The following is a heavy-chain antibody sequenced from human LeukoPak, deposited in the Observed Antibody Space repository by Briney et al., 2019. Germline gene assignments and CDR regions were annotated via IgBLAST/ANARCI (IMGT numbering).Heavy chain of an antibody. D-gene: IGHD3-3*01. V-gene: IGHV3-23*01. CDR1: GFTFSDFA. J-gene: IGHJ3*02. CDR3: AKDAFSYNGVFDPSDI. Sequence: GGSLRLSCVASGFTFSDFAISWVRQTPGKRLEWVASTDGTGGDSYYADAVKGRFTISRDDSRDTLYLQMNSLKAEDTAVYYCAKDAFSYNGVFDPSDIWGQGTMVTVSS. CDR2: TDGTGGDS.